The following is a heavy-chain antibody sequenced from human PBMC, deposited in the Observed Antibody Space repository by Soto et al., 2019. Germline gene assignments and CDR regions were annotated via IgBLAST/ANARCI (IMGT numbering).Heavy chain of an antibody. D-gene: IGHD3-10*01. CDR1: GFTVNSYY. CDR2: IYSGGST. Sequence: EVQLVESGGGLVQPGGSLRLSCAASGFTVNSYYMSWVRQAPGKGLEWVSVIYSGGSTYYADSVKGRFTISRDKSKNTLYLPMNSLRVADTAVYYCERDQGYSGLANNWFDPWGQGTLVTVSS. CDR3: ERDQGYSGLANNWFDP. J-gene: IGHJ5*02. V-gene: IGHV3-66*01.